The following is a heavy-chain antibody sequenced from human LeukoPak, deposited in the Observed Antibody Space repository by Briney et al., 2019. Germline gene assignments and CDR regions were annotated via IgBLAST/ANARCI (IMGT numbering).Heavy chain of an antibody. V-gene: IGHV3-23*01. CDR3: AKNHGSGWLFDY. CDR2: ISGSGGST. J-gene: IGHJ4*02. CDR1: GFTFSSYG. Sequence: GGSLRLSCAASGFTFSSYGMSWVRQAPGKGLEWVSAISGSGGSTHYADSVKGRFIISRDNSKNTLYLQMNSLRAEDTAVYYCAKNHGSGWLFDYWGQGTLVTVSS. D-gene: IGHD6-19*01.